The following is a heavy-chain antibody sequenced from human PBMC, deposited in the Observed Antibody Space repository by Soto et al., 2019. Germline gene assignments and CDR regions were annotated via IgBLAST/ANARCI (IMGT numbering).Heavy chain of an antibody. CDR1: GYTFTSYG. Sequence: GASVKVSCKASGYTFTSYGISWVRQAPGQGLEWMGWISAYNGNTNYAQKLQGRVTMTTDTSTSTAYMELSSLRSEDTAVYYCASSETVGAIPPTYSGMDVWGQGTTVTVSS. J-gene: IGHJ6*02. D-gene: IGHD1-26*01. CDR2: ISAYNGNT. V-gene: IGHV1-18*01. CDR3: ASSETVGAIPPTYSGMDV.